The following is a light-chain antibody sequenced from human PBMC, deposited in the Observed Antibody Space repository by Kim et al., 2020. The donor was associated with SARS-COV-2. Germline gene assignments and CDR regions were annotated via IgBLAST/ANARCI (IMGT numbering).Light chain of an antibody. CDR2: LGS. V-gene: IGKV2-28*01. J-gene: IGKJ2*01. CDR1: QSLLYSDGYTY. CDR3: KYVLQIPRT. Sequence: DIVMTQSPLSLPVTPGEPASISCRSSQSLLYSDGYTYLDWYLQKPGQSPQLLIYLGSNRASGVPDRFSGSGSGTDFTLKIRSLAVAYVGVYYYKYVLQIPRTFGQGPNLE.